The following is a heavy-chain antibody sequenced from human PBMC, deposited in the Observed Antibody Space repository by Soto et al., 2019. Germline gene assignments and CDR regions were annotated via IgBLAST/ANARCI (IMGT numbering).Heavy chain of an antibody. CDR1: GFTFSNYG. V-gene: IGHV3-30*18. CDR3: AKDGAPRYCTRSSCHPAGAY. D-gene: IGHD2-15*01. Sequence: QVQLVESGGGGVQPGRSLRLSCAGSGFTFSNYGLHWVRQAPGKGPEWVAAISYDGSNEYYADSVKGRFTISRDKSKNMLYLQMDSLRPEDTAVYYCAKDGAPRYCTRSSCHPAGAYWGQGTLVTVSS. CDR2: ISYDGSNE. J-gene: IGHJ4*02.